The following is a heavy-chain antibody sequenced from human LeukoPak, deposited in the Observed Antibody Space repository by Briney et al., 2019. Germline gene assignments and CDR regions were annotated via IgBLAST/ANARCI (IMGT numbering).Heavy chain of an antibody. J-gene: IGHJ4*02. CDR2: ISGSGGST. D-gene: IGHD3-3*01. CDR1: GFTFSSYA. CDR3: AKVAHPSTYYDFWSGYYNY. Sequence: GGSLRLSCAASGFTFSSYAMSWVRQAPGKGLEWVSAISGSGGSTCYADSVKGRFTISRDNSKNTLYLQMNSLRAEDTAVYYCAKVAHPSTYYDFWSGYYNYWGQGTLVTVSS. V-gene: IGHV3-23*01.